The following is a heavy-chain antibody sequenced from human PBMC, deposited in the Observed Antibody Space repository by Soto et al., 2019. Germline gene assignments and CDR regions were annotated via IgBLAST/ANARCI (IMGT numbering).Heavy chain of an antibody. CDR3: TPDLFEMATFAYGMDV. D-gene: IGHD5-12*01. Sequence: EVQLVESGGGLVKPGGSLRLSCAASRFTFSTAWMSWVRQAPGKGLEWVGRIKSKTDGGTTDYAATVKVRFTISRDDSHTTLYLQKNSLKTEDKAVYYCTPDLFEMATFAYGMDVWGQGTTVTVSS. V-gene: IGHV3-15*01. CDR1: RFTFSTAW. CDR2: IKSKTDGGTT. J-gene: IGHJ6*02.